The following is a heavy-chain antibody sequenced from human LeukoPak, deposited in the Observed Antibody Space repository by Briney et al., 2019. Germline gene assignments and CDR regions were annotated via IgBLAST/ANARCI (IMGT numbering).Heavy chain of an antibody. V-gene: IGHV4-39*07. D-gene: IGHD1-1*01. CDR1: GGSISSSSYY. CDR3: ARGPGHSFKY. Sequence: SETLSLTCTVSGGSISSSSYYWGWIRQSPGKGLEWLGEISHTGNTHYNPSLKSRVTVSVDISADMSTTRVSLNLKSVTAADMAIYYCARGPGHSFKYWGQGTRVTVSS. J-gene: IGHJ4*02. CDR2: ISHTGNT.